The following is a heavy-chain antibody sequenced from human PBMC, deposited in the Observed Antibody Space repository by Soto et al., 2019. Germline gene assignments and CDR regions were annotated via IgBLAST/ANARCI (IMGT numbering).Heavy chain of an antibody. V-gene: IGHV3-23*01. D-gene: IGHD2-2*01. CDR2: ITDSGDDT. CDR1: GFNFNNYA. CDR3: AKLGSSSWSPHYYFDY. J-gene: IGHJ4*02. Sequence: PGGSLRLSCAASGFNFNNYAMGWVRQAPGKGLEWVSAITDSGDDTYYIDSVKGRFTISRDNSKSTLYLQMNSLRAEDTAIYYCAKLGSSSWSPHYYFDYWGQGTLVTVSS.